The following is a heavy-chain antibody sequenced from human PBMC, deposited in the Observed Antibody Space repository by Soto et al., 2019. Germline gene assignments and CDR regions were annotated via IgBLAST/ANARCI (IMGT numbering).Heavy chain of an antibody. J-gene: IGHJ4*02. V-gene: IGHV4-31*03. CDR2: IYYSGST. D-gene: IGHD6-13*01. CDR3: AREGSVGSSFDY. Sequence: SETQSLTCTVSGGSIRSGCYYWSWIRQHPGKGLEWIGYIYYSGSTYYNPSLKSRVTISVDTSKNQFSLKLSSVTAADTAVYYCAREGSVGSSFDYWGQGTLVTVSS. CDR1: GGSIRSGCYY.